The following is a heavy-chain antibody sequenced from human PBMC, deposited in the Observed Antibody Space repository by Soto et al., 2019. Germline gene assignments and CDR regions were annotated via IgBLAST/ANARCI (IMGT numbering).Heavy chain of an antibody. D-gene: IGHD3-22*01. Sequence: SVKVSCKASGGTFSSYAISWVRQAPGQGLEWMGGIISIFGTANYAQKFQGRVTITADESTSTAYMELSSLRSEDTAVYYCARGSRSNYYDSSGGDYWGQGTLVTVSS. J-gene: IGHJ4*02. CDR3: ARGSRSNYYDSSGGDY. CDR1: GGTFSSYA. CDR2: IISIFGTA. V-gene: IGHV1-69*13.